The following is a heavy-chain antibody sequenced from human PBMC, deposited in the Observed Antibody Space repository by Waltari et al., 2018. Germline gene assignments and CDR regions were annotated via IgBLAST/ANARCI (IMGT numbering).Heavy chain of an antibody. V-gene: IGHV3-23*03. D-gene: IGHD6-13*01. Sequence: QLVESGGGLVQPGRSLRLSCLGSGFTFDDFGLHWVRQAPGKGLEWVSVIYSGGSTYYADSVKGRFTISRDNSKNTLYLQMNSLRAEDTAVYYCAKDEGSIAAALDYWGQGTLVTVSS. CDR2: IYSGGST. J-gene: IGHJ4*02. CDR1: GFTFDDFG. CDR3: AKDEGSIAAALDY.